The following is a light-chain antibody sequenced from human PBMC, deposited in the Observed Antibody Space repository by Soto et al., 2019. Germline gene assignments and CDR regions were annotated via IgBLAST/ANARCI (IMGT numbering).Light chain of an antibody. J-gene: IGKJ1*01. CDR2: KAS. V-gene: IGKV1-5*03. CDR1: QTISSW. CDR3: QQYNNWWT. Sequence: DLQMTQSPSTLSGSVGDRVTITCRASQTISSWLAWYQQKPGKAPKLLIYKASTLKSGVPSRFSGSGSGTEFTLTISSLQPDDFATYYCQQYNNWWTFGQGTKVEIK.